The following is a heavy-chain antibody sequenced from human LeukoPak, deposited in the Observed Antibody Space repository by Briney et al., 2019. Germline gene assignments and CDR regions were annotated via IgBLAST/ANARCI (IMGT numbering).Heavy chain of an antibody. CDR1: GGSIGSGTYY. Sequence: SETLSLTCTVSGGSIGSGTYYWGWIRQSPGKGLEWIGSIYYSGSTNYNPSLKSRVTISVDTSKNQFSLKLSSVTAADTAVYYCARVGNPLVTVFAWFDPWGQGTLVTVSS. J-gene: IGHJ5*02. CDR2: IYYSGST. D-gene: IGHD3-3*01. CDR3: ARVGNPLVTVFAWFDP. V-gene: IGHV4-39*07.